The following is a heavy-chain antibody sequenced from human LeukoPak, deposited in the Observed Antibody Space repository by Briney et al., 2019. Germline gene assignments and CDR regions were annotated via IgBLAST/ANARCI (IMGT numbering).Heavy chain of an antibody. CDR3: ARDRQLGWFGP. J-gene: IGHJ5*02. V-gene: IGHV4-61*02. Sequence: SETLSLTCTVSGDSISSGNYFWAWIRQSARKGLEWIGRIHSDGLANYNPSLRSRVTISVDTSNNQFSLKVKSVTAADTATYYCARDRQLGWFGPWGQGILVTVSS. CDR1: GDSISSGNYF. CDR2: IHSDGLA. D-gene: IGHD3-16*01.